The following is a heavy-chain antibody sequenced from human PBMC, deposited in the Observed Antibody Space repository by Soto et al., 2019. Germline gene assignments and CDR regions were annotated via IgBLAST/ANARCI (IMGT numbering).Heavy chain of an antibody. CDR2: TWYDGSNT. Sequence: QVKLVESGGGVVQPGRSLRLSCTASGFTFSHFGMHWVRQAPGKGLEWLALTWYDGSNTYYGDSAKGRFTISRDSSKNTVYLQMNSLRAEDTAVYYCARRSLDTGLDYWGQGTLVTVSS. D-gene: IGHD5-18*01. CDR3: ARRSLDTGLDY. V-gene: IGHV3-33*01. J-gene: IGHJ4*02. CDR1: GFTFSHFG.